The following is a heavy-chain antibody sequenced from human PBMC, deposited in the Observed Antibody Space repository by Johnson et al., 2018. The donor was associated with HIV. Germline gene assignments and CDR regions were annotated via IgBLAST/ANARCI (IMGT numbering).Heavy chain of an antibody. CDR2: IYISGST. J-gene: IGHJ3*02. Sequence: VQLVESGGGVVQPGGSLRLSCAASGFIVSSNYMNWVRQAPGKGLEWVSVIYISGSTYYADSVKGRFTISRDNSKNTLYLQMNSLRAEDTAVYYCAKDKGYYDSSGPKGIWGQGTMVTVSS. CDR1: GFIVSSNY. CDR3: AKDKGYYDSSGPKGI. V-gene: IGHV3-66*01. D-gene: IGHD3-22*01.